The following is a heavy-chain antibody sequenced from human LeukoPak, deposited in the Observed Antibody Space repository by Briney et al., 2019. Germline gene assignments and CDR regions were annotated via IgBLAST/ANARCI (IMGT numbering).Heavy chain of an antibody. Sequence: GGSLRLSCTASGFTFSDHAMHWVRQAPGKGLEWVTVISYHARDQFYADSVKGRFTVSRDNSRNILYLQMNSLRAEDSAVYYCAAQPCINGICYLDYWGQGALVSVSS. D-gene: IGHD2-8*01. V-gene: IGHV3-30*04. J-gene: IGHJ4*02. CDR1: GFTFSDHA. CDR2: ISYHARDQ. CDR3: AAQPCINGICYLDY.